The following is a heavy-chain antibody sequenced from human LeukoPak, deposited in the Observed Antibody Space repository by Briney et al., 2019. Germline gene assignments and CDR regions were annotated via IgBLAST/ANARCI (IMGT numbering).Heavy chain of an antibody. D-gene: IGHD1-14*01. J-gene: IGHJ4*02. Sequence: SETLSLTCTVSGGSISSSYWSWIRQPPGKGLEWIGYIYYSGSINYNPSLKSRVTISVDTSRNQVALKLSSVTAAVTAVYYCARDRTGFEYWGQGTLVTVSS. CDR2: IYYSGSI. CDR1: GGSISSSY. CDR3: ARDRTGFEY. V-gene: IGHV4-59*01.